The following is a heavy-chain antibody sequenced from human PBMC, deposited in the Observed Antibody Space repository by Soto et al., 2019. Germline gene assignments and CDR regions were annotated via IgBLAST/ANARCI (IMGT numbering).Heavy chain of an antibody. J-gene: IGHJ5*02. D-gene: IGHD3-10*01. CDR1: GSTFSISG. Sequence: ASVMFSCTASGSTFSISGINWVRQAPGQGLEWMGWTRPNNGNTKYAQNLQGRVTMTTDTSTSTAYMELRSLRPDDTAVYYCARDAISMVRGTNNWFDPWGQGTPVTVSS. CDR3: ARDAISMVRGTNNWFDP. V-gene: IGHV1-18*01. CDR2: TRPNNGNT.